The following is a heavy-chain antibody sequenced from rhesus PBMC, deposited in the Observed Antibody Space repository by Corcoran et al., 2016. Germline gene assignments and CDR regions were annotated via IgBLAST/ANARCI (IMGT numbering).Heavy chain of an antibody. CDR1: GDSIRGSY. CDR3: ARQEKLLFFQF. Sequence: QVQLQESGPGLVKPWETLSLTCAAPGDSIRGSYWPGFRRPPGKGLEWIGRIFGTGGNTDYNPSLKSRVTFSTDTSKNQFSLKLNSVTAADTAVYYCARQEKLLFFQFWGQGALVTVSS. V-gene: IGHV4-160*01. J-gene: IGHJ1*01. CDR2: IFGTGGNT. D-gene: IGHD3-9*01.